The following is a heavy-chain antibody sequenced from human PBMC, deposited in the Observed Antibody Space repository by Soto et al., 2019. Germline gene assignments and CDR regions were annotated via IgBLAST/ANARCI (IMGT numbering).Heavy chain of an antibody. D-gene: IGHD3-10*01. CDR1: RFTFSSYA. CDR3: AKGGPYYGSGSYYIGNYYYYYMDV. Sequence: PGGSLRLSCAASRFTFSSYAMSWVRQAPGKGLEWVSAISGSGGSTYYADSVKGRFTISRDNSKNTLYLQMNSLRAEDTAVYYCAKGGPYYGSGSYYIGNYYYYYMDVWGKGTTVTVSS. V-gene: IGHV3-23*01. CDR2: ISGSGGST. J-gene: IGHJ6*03.